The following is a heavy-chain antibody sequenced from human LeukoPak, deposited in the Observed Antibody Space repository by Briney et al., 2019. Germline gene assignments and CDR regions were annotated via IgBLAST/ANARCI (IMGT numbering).Heavy chain of an antibody. D-gene: IGHD2-2*01. CDR3: ARTLGVPSAFDP. J-gene: IGHJ5*02. CDR2: INSDGTST. V-gene: IGHV3-74*01. CDR1: GFTFRSFW. Sequence: GGSLILSCAASGFTFRSFWMHWVRQAPGKGLLWVSRINSDGTSTTYADSVKGRFTISRDNAENTVYLQMNSLRAEDTAVYYCARTLGVPSAFDPWGQGTLVTVSS.